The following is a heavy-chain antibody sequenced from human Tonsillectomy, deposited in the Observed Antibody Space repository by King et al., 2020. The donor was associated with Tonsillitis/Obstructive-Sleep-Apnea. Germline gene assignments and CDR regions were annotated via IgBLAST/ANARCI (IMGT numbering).Heavy chain of an antibody. Sequence: VQLVQSGAEVKKPGASVKVSCKAAGYTFTSYYMHWVRQAPGQGREWMGGSNPSGGTTSYAQRFQGIVTMTSDPSTSTVYMELSSLRSEDTAVDYCARDPPNCSGGSCYSGNAFDIWGQGTMVTVSS. CDR1: GYTFTSYY. D-gene: IGHD2-15*01. CDR3: ARDPPNCSGGSCYSGNAFDI. CDR2: SNPSGGTT. J-gene: IGHJ3*02. V-gene: IGHV1-46*01.